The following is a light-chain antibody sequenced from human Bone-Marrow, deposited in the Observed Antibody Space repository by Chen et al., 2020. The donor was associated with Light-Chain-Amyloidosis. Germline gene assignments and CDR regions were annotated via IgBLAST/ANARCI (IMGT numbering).Light chain of an antibody. J-gene: IGLJ3*02. CDR2: DDS. CDR1: NIGSTS. Sequence: SYVLTQPSSVSVAPGQMATIACGGNNIGSTSVHWYQQTPGQAPLLVVYDDSDRPSGIPERLSGYNSGNTATLTISRVEAGDEADYYCQVWDRSSDRPVFGGGTKLTVL. CDR3: QVWDRSSDRPV. V-gene: IGLV3-21*02.